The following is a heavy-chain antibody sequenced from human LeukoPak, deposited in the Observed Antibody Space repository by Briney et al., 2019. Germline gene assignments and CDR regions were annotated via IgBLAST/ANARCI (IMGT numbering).Heavy chain of an antibody. J-gene: IGHJ4*02. V-gene: IGHV5-51*01. CDR1: GYNFISNW. Sequence: GESLKISCQGSGYNFISNWIGWVRQTPGKGLEFLWIIYPHDSETIYSPSFQGQVTVSADKSTSTAYLQLNTLKASDTDMYYCARVDRSGYSDYTAILPDYWGQGTLVTVSS. D-gene: IGHD5-12*01. CDR2: IYPHDSET. CDR3: ARVDRSGYSDYTAILPDY.